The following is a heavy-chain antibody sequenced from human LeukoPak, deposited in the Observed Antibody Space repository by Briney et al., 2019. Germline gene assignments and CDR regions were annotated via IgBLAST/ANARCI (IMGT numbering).Heavy chain of an antibody. CDR1: GFTFSNNA. J-gene: IGHJ4*02. CDR2: ISYDGSNK. CDR3: AKDRYSSGWYGSDY. D-gene: IGHD6-19*01. Sequence: GGSLRLSCAASGFTFSNNAMHWVRQAPGKGLEWVAVISYDGSNKYNADSVKGRFTISRDNSKNTLYLQMDSLSAEDTAVYYCAKDRYSSGWYGSDYWGQGTLVTVSS. V-gene: IGHV3-30*18.